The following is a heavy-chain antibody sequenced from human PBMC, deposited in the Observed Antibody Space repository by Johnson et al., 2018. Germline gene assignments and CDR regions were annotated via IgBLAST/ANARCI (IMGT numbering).Heavy chain of an antibody. V-gene: IGHV3-7*01. D-gene: IGHD1-14*01. J-gene: IGHJ6*02. CDR2: VNQGGSET. CDR1: RITFSDFW. CDR3: VRGHHAFEV. Sequence: VQLVESGGGSVQPGGSLRLSCAASRITFSDFWMSWVRQAPGKGLEWVASVNQGGSETYYVDSVRGRVTISRDNAKNSLFLQLNSLRVEDTAVYYCVRGHHAFEVWGQGTTATVSS.